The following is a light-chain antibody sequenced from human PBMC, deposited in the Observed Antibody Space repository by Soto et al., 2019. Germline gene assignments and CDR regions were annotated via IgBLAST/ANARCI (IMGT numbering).Light chain of an antibody. CDR3: QQFHSYSRT. CDR2: DAS. Sequence: DIEITQSPSTLSASVGDRVTITCRASQSISTWLAWYQQKPGKAPKLLIFDASSLESGVPSRFSGSGAETEFTLTISSLQPDDFATYYCQQFHSYSRTFGQGTKVDIK. J-gene: IGKJ1*01. CDR1: QSISTW. V-gene: IGKV1-5*01.